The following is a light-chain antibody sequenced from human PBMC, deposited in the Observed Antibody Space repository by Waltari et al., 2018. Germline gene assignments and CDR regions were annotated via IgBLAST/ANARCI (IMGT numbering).Light chain of an antibody. J-gene: IGLJ2*01. Sequence: SYVLTQPPSVSVAPGKAARITCGGNSTGSRSVHWYQQKPGQAPVLVIYYDSDRPSGIPERISGSKSVNTATLTLSRVEAGDEAAYYCQLWESGSDRVVFGGGTKLTVL. CDR2: YDS. CDR3: QLWESGSDRVV. V-gene: IGLV3-21*01. CDR1: STGSRS.